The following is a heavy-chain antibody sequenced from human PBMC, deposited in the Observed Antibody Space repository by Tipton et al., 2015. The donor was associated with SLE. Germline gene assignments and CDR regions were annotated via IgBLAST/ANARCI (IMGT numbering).Heavy chain of an antibody. CDR3: ARLDIYDRSSLDAFDI. D-gene: IGHD3-22*01. CDR1: GYSISIGYY. CDR2: MYYRGST. V-gene: IGHV4-38-2*02. Sequence: TLSLTCTVSGYSISIGYYWGWIRQPPGKGLEWIGSMYYRGSTYYNPSLESRVTMSLDTSKNQLSLKMTSVPAADTAVYYCARLDIYDRSSLDAFDIWGQGTMVTVSS. J-gene: IGHJ3*02.